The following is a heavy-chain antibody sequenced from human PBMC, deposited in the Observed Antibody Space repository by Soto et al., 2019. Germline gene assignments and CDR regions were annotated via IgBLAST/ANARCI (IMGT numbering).Heavy chain of an antibody. D-gene: IGHD4-17*01. V-gene: IGHV4-59*08. J-gene: IGHJ4*02. Sequence: SETLSLTCTVSGGSISSYYWSWIRQPPGKGLEWIGYIYYSGSTNYNPSLKSRVTISVDTSKNQFSLKLSSVTAADTAVYYCARLLNYGDSTRAFDYWGQGTLVTVSS. CDR2: IYYSGST. CDR1: GGSISSYY. CDR3: ARLLNYGDSTRAFDY.